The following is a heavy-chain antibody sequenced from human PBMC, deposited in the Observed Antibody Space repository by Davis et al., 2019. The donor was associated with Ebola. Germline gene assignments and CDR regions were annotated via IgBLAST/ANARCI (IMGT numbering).Heavy chain of an antibody. CDR3: ARAAGGSCWN. J-gene: IGHJ4*02. CDR1: GFTFSSYG. Sequence: GESLKISCAASGFTFSSYGMHWVRQAPGKGLEWVANIKQDGSEKYYVDSVKGRFTISRDNAKNSLYLQMNSLRAEDTAVYYCARAAGGSCWNWGQGTLVTVSS. CDR2: IKQDGSEK. V-gene: IGHV3-7*01. D-gene: IGHD2-15*01.